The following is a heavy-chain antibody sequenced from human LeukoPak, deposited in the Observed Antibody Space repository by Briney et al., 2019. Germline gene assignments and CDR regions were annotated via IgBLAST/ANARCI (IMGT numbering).Heavy chain of an antibody. CDR3: ARVADNLYYYYYYMDV. CDR1: GFTFSSYE. D-gene: IGHD1-20*01. J-gene: IGHJ6*03. Sequence: GGSLRLSCAASGFTFSSYEMNWVRQAPGKGLEWVSYISSSGSTIYYADSVKGRFTISRDNAKNSLYLQMNSLRAEDTALYYCARVADNLYYYYYYMDVWGKGTTVTVSS. CDR2: ISSSGSTI. V-gene: IGHV3-48*03.